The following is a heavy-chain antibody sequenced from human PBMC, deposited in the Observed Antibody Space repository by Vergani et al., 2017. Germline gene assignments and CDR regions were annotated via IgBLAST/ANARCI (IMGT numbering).Heavy chain of an antibody. Sequence: VQLLESGGGLVQPGGSLRLSCAASGFTFSSYAMSWVRQAPGKGLEWVSALSGSGGSTYYADSVKGRFTISRDNSKNTLYLQMNSLRAEDTAVYYCATRLEVVVVAATPDYWGQGTLVTVSS. CDR1: GFTFSSYA. D-gene: IGHD2-15*01. CDR3: ATRLEVVVVAATPDY. J-gene: IGHJ4*02. V-gene: IGHV3-23*01. CDR2: LSGSGGST.